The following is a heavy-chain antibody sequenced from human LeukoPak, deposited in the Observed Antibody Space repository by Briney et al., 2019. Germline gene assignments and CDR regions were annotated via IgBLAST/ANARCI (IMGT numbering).Heavy chain of an antibody. D-gene: IGHD3-10*01. CDR2: IFYSRLI. Sequence: PSETLSLTCTVSGGSIRSYYWRWIRQPPGKGLEWVGYIFYSRLINYLPSLKRLFTISLPTSKNQFSLKLSSVTAADTAVYYCARHGGATMVRGVLVDAFDIWGQGTVVTVSS. CDR3: ARHGGATMVRGVLVDAFDI. CDR1: GGSIRSYY. J-gene: IGHJ3*02. V-gene: IGHV4-59*08.